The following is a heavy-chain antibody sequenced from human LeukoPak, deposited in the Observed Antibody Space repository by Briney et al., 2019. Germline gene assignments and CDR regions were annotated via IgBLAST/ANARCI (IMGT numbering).Heavy chain of an antibody. Sequence: GGSVRLSCAASGFTVSSNYMSWVRQAPGKGLEWVSVICSARSKYYTDSVKGRFTISRDNSKNTLYLRMNSLRAEDTAVYYCARECEDYGDYTNWFDPWGQGTLVTVCS. V-gene: IGHV3-66*01. CDR2: ICSARSK. D-gene: IGHD4-17*01. CDR1: GFTVSSNY. J-gene: IGHJ5*02. CDR3: ARECEDYGDYTNWFDP.